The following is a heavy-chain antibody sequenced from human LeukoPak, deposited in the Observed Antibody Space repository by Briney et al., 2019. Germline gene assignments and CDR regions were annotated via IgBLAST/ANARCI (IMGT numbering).Heavy chain of an antibody. J-gene: IGHJ4*02. Sequence: PGGSLRLSCAASGFTFSTYSMNWVRQAPGKGLEWVSSISSSGSYIYYADSVKGRFTISRDNAKNSLYLQMNSLRAEDMAVYYCARDIGEWFGERWAFDDYWGQGTLVTVSS. D-gene: IGHD3-10*01. CDR1: GFTFSTYS. CDR3: ARDIGEWFGERWAFDDY. CDR2: ISSSGSYI. V-gene: IGHV3-21*01.